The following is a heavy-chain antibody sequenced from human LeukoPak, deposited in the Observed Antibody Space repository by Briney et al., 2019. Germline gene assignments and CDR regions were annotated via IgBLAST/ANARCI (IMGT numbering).Heavy chain of an antibody. CDR1: GGSISSYY. J-gene: IGHJ6*02. V-gene: IGHV4-59*01. CDR2: IYYSGST. Sequence: PSETLSLTCTVSGGSISSYYWSWIRQPPGKGLEWIGYIYYSGSTNYNPSLKSRVTISVDTSKNQFSLKLSSVTAADTAVYYCAREGASGTSALGYYYYCGMDVWGQGTTVTVSS. CDR3: AREGASGTSALGYYYYCGMDV. D-gene: IGHD1-26*01.